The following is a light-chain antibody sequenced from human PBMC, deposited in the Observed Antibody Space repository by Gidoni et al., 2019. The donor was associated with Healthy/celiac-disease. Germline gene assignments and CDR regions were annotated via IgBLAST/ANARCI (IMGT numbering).Light chain of an antibody. CDR2: KAS. J-gene: IGKJ3*01. V-gene: IGKV1-5*03. CDR1: QSISSW. Sequence: DIQTNQSPSTLSASVGDRVTITCRASQSISSWLAWYQQKPGKAPKLLIYKASSLESGVPSRFSGSGSGTEFTLTISSLQPDDFATYYCQQYNSYSFTFGPGTKVDIK. CDR3: QQYNSYSFT.